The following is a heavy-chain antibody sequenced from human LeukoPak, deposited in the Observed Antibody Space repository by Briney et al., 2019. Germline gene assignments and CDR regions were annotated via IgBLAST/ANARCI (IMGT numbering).Heavy chain of an antibody. CDR2: ISTYNGNT. J-gene: IGHJ1*01. CDR3: ARSVVLNWNEYFQH. D-gene: IGHD1-1*01. Sequence: GASVKVSCKGSGYTFSSYGISWVRQAPGQGLEWMGWISTYNGNTNYAQKLQGRVTMTTDTSTSTAYMELRSLRSDDTAVYYCARSVVLNWNEYFQHWGQGTLVTVSS. CDR1: GYTFSSYG. V-gene: IGHV1-18*01.